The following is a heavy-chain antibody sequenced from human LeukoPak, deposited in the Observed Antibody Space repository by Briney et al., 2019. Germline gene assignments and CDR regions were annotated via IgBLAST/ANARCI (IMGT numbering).Heavy chain of an antibody. CDR2: ISSSGSTI. D-gene: IGHD3-10*01. CDR3: ARDYTVITMVPYFDY. Sequence: GGSLRLSCAASGFTFSSYEMNWVRQAPGKGLEWVSHISSSGSTIYYADSVKGRFTISRDNAKNSLYLQMNSLRAEDTAVYYCARDYTVITMVPYFDYWGQGTLVTVSS. CDR1: GFTFSSYE. V-gene: IGHV3-48*03. J-gene: IGHJ4*02.